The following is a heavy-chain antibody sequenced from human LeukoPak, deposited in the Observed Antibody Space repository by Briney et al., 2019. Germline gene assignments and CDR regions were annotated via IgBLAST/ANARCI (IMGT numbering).Heavy chain of an antibody. D-gene: IGHD5-24*01. J-gene: IGHJ4*02. CDR2: IYYSGST. CDR1: GGSISSYY. CDR3: ARGRGWLQSTPFDY. Sequence: SETLSLTCTVSGGSISSYYWSWIRQPPGKGLEWIGYIYYSGSTNYNPSLKSRVTISVDTSKNQFSLKLSSVTAADTAVYYCARGRGWLQSTPFDYWGQGTLVIVSS. V-gene: IGHV4-59*01.